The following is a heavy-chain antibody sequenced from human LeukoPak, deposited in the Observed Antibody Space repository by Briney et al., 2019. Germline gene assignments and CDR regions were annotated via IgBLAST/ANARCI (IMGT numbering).Heavy chain of an antibody. J-gene: IGHJ4*02. CDR1: GFTFDDYA. CDR3: ARAPRPDY. CDR2: ISWNSGSI. D-gene: IGHD6-25*01. Sequence: GGSLRLSCAASGFTFDDYAMHWVRQAPGKGLEWVSGISWNSGSIGYADSVKGRFTISRDNAKNSLYLQMNSLRAEDTAVYYCARAPRPDYWGQGTLVTVSS. V-gene: IGHV3-9*01.